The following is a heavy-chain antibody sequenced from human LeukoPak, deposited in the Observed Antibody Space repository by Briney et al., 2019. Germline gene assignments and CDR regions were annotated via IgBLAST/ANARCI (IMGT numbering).Heavy chain of an antibody. V-gene: IGHV3-21*01. J-gene: IGHJ6*03. Sequence: GGSLRLSSAASGFTFSNYCMNWVRQAPGEGLEWVASISSTSEYVLHSDSLQGRFTISRDNAKDSLFLEMNSLRAEDTAIYYCARVPLDIILLYYMDVWGKGTTVTISS. CDR1: GFTFSNYC. D-gene: IGHD2-21*01. CDR3: ARVPLDIILLYYMDV. CDR2: ISSTSEYV.